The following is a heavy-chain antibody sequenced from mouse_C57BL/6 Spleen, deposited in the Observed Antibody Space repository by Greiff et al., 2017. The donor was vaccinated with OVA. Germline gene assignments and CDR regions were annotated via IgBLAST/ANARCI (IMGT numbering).Heavy chain of an antibody. CDR1: GYAFSSYW. CDR3: ARRGLTGYAMDY. D-gene: IGHD4-1*01. CDR2: IYPGDGDT. V-gene: IGHV1-80*01. J-gene: IGHJ4*01. Sequence: QVQLQQSGAELVKPGASVKISCKASGYAFSSYWMNWVKQRPGKGLEWIGQIYPGDGDTNYNGKFKGKATLTADKSSSTAYMQLSSLTSEDSAVYFCARRGLTGYAMDYWGQGTSVTVSS.